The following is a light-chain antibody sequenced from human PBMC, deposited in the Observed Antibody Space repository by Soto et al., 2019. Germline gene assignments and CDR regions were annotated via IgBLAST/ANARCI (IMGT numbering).Light chain of an antibody. CDR1: QSVSRN. CDR2: GAS. V-gene: IGKV3-15*01. J-gene: IGKJ1*01. CDR3: QQYNNWPWT. Sequence: EILMTQSPATLSVSPGERATLSCRASQSVSRNLAWYQQKPGQAPRLLIYGASTRATGIPARFSGSGSGTQFTLTISSRQSEDFQFYYCQQYNNWPWTFGQGTKVDSK.